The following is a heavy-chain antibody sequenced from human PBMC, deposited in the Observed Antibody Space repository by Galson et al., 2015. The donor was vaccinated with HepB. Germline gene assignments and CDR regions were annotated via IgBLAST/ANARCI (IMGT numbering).Heavy chain of an antibody. D-gene: IGHD5-18*01. CDR2: IYSGGST. J-gene: IGHJ4*02. Sequence: SLRLSCAASGFTVSSNYMSWVRQAPGKGLEWVPVIYSGGSTYYADSVKGRFTISRDNSKNTLYLQMNSLRAEDTAVYYCARFGSGYSYGSFDYWGQGTLVTVSS. CDR1: GFTVSSNY. V-gene: IGHV3-53*01. CDR3: ARFGSGYSYGSFDY.